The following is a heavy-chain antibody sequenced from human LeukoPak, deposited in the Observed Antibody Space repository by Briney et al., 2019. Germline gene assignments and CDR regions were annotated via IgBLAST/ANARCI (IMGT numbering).Heavy chain of an antibody. V-gene: IGHV4-34*01. J-gene: IGHJ4*02. Sequence: SGSLTLTCAAYGVTFSNYCMSWIRQPPGKGPEWIGEINHSGSTNYNPSLKSRVTISVDTSKNQFSLKLSSVTAADTAVYYCARVLSSWYPGIDYWGQGTLVTVSS. D-gene: IGHD6-13*01. CDR3: ARVLSSWYPGIDY. CDR1: GVTFSNYC. CDR2: INHSGST.